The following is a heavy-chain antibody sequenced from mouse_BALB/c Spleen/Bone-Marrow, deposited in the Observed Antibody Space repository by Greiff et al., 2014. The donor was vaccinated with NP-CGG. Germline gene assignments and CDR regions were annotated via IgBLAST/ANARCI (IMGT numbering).Heavy chain of an antibody. J-gene: IGHJ3*01. Sequence: EVQLVESGPGLVKPSQSLSLTCSVTGYSITSGYYWNWIRQFPGNKLEWMGYISYDGSNNYNPSLKNRISITRDTSKNQFFLRLNSVTTEDTATYYCAQATATWFAYWGQGTLVTVSA. CDR1: GYSITSGYY. D-gene: IGHD1-2*01. CDR3: AQATATWFAY. V-gene: IGHV3-6*02. CDR2: ISYDGSN.